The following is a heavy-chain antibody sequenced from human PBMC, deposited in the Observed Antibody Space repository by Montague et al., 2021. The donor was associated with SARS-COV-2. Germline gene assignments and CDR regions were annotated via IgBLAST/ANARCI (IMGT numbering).Heavy chain of an antibody. J-gene: IGHJ4*02. CDR2: INHSGYT. CDR3: ASAPRYSFGFWAY. CDR1: GESIDRDTYY. V-gene: IGHV4-39*01. Sequence: SETLSLTCIVSGESIDRDTYYWGWIRQSPGKGLEWVGEINHSGYTDYNPSLESRLTISLDSSKKQFSLKMTSVTAADTAIYYCASAPRYSFGFWAYWGQGTLVSVSS. D-gene: IGHD5-12*01.